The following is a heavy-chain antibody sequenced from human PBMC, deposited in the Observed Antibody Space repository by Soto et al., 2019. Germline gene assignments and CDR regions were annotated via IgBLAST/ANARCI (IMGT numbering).Heavy chain of an antibody. D-gene: IGHD3-3*01. Sequence: PSETLSLTCTVSGGSISSSSYYWGWIRQPPGKGLEWIGSIYYSGSTYYNQSLKSRVTISVDTSKNQFSLKLSSVTAADTAVYYCARHVRDYDFWSGYSPDYYYYMDVWGKGTTVTVSS. V-gene: IGHV4-39*01. CDR2: IYYSGST. CDR3: ARHVRDYDFWSGYSPDYYYYMDV. J-gene: IGHJ6*03. CDR1: GGSISSSSYY.